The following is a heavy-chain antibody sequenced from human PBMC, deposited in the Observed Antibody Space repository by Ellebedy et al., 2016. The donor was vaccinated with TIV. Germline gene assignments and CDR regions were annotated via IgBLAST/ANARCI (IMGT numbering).Heavy chain of an antibody. V-gene: IGHV3-23*01. CDR1: GFTFSSYA. CDR2: ISGSGGST. D-gene: IGHD3-16*01. CDR3: ASSRLFLGELFPFDY. J-gene: IGHJ4*02. Sequence: GESLKISXAASGFTFSSYAMSWVHQAPGKGLEWVSAISGSGGSTYYADSVKGRFTISRDNSKNTLYLQMNSLRAEDTAVYYCASSRLFLGELFPFDYWGQGTLVTVSS.